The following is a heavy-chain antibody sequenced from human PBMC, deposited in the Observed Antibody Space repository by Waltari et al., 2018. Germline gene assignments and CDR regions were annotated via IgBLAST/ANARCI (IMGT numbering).Heavy chain of an antibody. J-gene: IGHJ5*02. D-gene: IGHD2-15*01. CDR1: GYSISSGYY. CDR3: ARATDIVVVVAAHNWFDP. V-gene: IGHV4-38-2*02. CDR2: IYHSGST. Sequence: QVQLQESGPGLVKPSETLSLTCTVSGYSISSGYYWGWIRQPPGTGLEWIGSIYHSGSTYYNPSLKSRVTISVDTSKNQFSLKLSSVTAADTAVYYCARATDIVVVVAAHNWFDPWGQGTLVTVSS.